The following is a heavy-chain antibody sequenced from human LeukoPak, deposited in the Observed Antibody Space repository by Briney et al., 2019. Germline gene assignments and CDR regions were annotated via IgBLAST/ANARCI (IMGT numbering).Heavy chain of an antibody. CDR1: GGSISSSSYY. D-gene: IGHD3-22*01. J-gene: IGHJ6*03. CDR3: ARGRSGYYSYYYYMDV. V-gene: IGHV4-39*07. CDR2: IYYSGST. Sequence: SETLSLTCTVSGGSISSSSYYWGWIRQPPGKGLEWIGSIYYSGSTYYNPSLKSRVTISVDTSKNQFSLKLSSVTAADTAVYYCARGRSGYYSYYYYMDVWGKGTTVTVSS.